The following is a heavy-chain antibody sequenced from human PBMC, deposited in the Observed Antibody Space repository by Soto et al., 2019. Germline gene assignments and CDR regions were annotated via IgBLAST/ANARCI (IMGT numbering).Heavy chain of an antibody. CDR1: GGSISGSSYY. J-gene: IGHJ4*02. V-gene: IGHV4-39*02. CDR2: VYSSGGA. D-gene: IGHD5-12*01. CDR3: AREVRRRWLQLRYFDY. Sequence: SETLSLTCSVSGGSISGSSYYWGWIRQPPGKGLEWIGSVYSSGGAYYNPSLKSRVTISADTSENQFSLKLNSLTAADTAVYYCAREVRRRWLQLRYFDYWGQGTLVTVPQ.